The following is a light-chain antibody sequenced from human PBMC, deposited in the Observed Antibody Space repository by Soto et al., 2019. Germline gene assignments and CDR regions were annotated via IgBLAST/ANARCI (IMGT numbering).Light chain of an antibody. CDR2: DTS. CDR1: QSVASY. V-gene: IGKV3-11*01. J-gene: IGKJ5*01. Sequence: EIVLTQSPATLSLSLGERATLSCRASQSVASYLAWYQQKPGQSPRLLIYDTSNRATGIPARFSGSGFATDLTLTISSLEPEDFAVYYCQKRTYYRPPLSTFGQGTRVEIK. CDR3: QKRTYYRPPLST.